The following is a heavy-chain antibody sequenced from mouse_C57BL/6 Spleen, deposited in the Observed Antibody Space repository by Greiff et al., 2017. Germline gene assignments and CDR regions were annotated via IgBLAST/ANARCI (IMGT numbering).Heavy chain of an antibody. CDR1: GYAFSSSW. J-gene: IGHJ1*03. D-gene: IGHD1-1*01. CDR2: IYPGDGDP. V-gene: IGHV1-82*01. CDR3: ARWKGDGSAGYFEG. Sequence: QVQLKQSGPELVKPGASVKISCKASGYAFSSSWMNWVKQRPGKGLEWIGRIYPGDGDPNYNGKFKGKATLTADKSSSTAYMQLSSLTSEDSAVYFGARWKGDGSAGYFEGWGTGTTVTVAS.